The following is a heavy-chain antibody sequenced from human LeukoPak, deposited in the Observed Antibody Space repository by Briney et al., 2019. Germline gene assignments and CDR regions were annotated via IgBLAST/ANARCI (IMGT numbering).Heavy chain of an antibody. D-gene: IGHD5-24*01. J-gene: IGHJ4*02. CDR1: GFTFSSYA. CDR3: ARAPRWLQSDY. CDR2: ISYDGSNK. V-gene: IGHV3-30*09. Sequence: GGPLRLSCAASGFTFSSYAMHWVRQAPGKGLEWVAVISYDGSNKYYADSVKGRFAISRDNSKNTLYLQMNSLRAEDTAVYYCARAPRWLQSDYWGQGTLVTVSS.